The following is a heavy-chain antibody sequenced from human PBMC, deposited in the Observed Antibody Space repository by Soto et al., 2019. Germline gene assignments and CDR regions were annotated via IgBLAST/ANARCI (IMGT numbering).Heavy chain of an antibody. D-gene: IGHD6-6*01. CDR2: ISGSGYST. CDR3: ATLGTSAVRWKIDY. J-gene: IGHJ4*02. CDR1: GFTFSSYA. V-gene: IGHV3-23*01. Sequence: GGSLSLSCAASGFTFSSYAMGWVRPDPGKGPEYVSVISGSGYSTDHADAVKGRFSISRDNSKNTLYLQMNSLRAEDTAVYYCATLGTSAVRWKIDYWGQGTLVSVSS.